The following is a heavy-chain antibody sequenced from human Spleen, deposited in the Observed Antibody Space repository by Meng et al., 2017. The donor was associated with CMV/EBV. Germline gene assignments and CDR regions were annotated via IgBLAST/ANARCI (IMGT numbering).Heavy chain of an antibody. CDR1: GFTFSSYA. V-gene: IGHV3-23*03. Sequence: GESLKISCAASGFTFSSYAMSWVRQAPGKGLEWVSVIYSGGSSTYYADSVKGRFTISRDNSKNTLYLQMNSLRAEDTAVYYCARAGGQLGNFDYWGQGTLVTVSS. CDR3: ARAGGQLGNFDY. CDR2: IYSGGSST. D-gene: IGHD6-6*01. J-gene: IGHJ4*02.